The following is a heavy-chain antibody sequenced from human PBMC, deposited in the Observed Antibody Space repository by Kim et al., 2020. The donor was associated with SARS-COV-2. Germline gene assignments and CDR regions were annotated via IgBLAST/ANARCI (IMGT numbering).Heavy chain of an antibody. V-gene: IGHV3-30*04. CDR1: GFIFSSYA. CDR2: ISYDGSKK. J-gene: IGHJ4*02. CDR3: AKGYTSGWYYKDIGS. D-gene: IGHD6-19*01. Sequence: GGSLRLSCAASGFIFSSYAMHWVRQAPGKGLDWVAVISYDGSKKYYADSVKGRFTISRDNSKDTLYLQMNSLRPEDTAVYYCAKGYTSGWYYKDIGSWGQGSLVTVSS.